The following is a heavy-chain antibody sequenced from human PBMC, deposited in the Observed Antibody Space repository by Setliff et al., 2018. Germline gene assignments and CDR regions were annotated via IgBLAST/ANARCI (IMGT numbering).Heavy chain of an antibody. CDR2: ISSSSSTI. CDR3: ARQNDFWSGQDFDY. V-gene: IGHV3-48*01. CDR1: GFTFSSYS. J-gene: IGHJ4*02. D-gene: IGHD3-3*01. Sequence: GGSLRLSCAASGFTFSSYSMNWVRQAPGKGLEWVSYISSSSSTIYYADSVKGRFTISRENAKNSLYLQMNSLRAEDTAVYYCARQNDFWSGQDFDYWGQGTLVTVSS.